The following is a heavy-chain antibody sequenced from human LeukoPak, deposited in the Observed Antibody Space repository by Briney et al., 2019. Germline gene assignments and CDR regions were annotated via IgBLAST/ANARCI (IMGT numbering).Heavy chain of an antibody. CDR1: GGSFSGYY. Sequence: SETLSLTCTVYGGSFSGYYWTWIRQPPGKGLEWIGEITHSGSTNYNPSLKSRVTISVDTSKKQFSLKLTSVTAADTAVYYCARRRYYDILTGYYGSYYFDYWGQGTLVTVSS. J-gene: IGHJ4*02. CDR2: ITHSGST. D-gene: IGHD3-9*01. V-gene: IGHV4-34*01. CDR3: ARRRYYDILTGYYGSYYFDY.